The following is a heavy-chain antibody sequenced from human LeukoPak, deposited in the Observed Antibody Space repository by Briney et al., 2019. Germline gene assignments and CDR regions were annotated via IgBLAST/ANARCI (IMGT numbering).Heavy chain of an antibody. CDR1: GFTFSSYG. CDR3: ARAIYYFDY. CDR2: ISYDGSNK. Sequence: GRSLRLSCAASGFTFSSYGMHWVRQAPGKGLEWVAVISYDGSNKYYADSVKGRFTISRDTSKNTLYLQMNSLRAEDTAVYYCARAIYYFDYWGQGTLVTVSS. J-gene: IGHJ4*02. V-gene: IGHV3-30*03.